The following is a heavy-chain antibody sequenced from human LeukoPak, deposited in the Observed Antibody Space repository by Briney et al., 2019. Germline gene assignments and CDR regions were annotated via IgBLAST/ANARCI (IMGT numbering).Heavy chain of an antibody. CDR1: GFTFSSYG. J-gene: IGHJ4*02. CDR3: AKSGEVRYYYGSGSYDY. Sequence: GGSLRLSCAASGFTFSSYGMHWVRQAPGKGLELVAVISYDGSNKYYADSVKGRFTISRDNSKNTLYLQMNSLRAEDTAVYYCAKSGEVRYYYGSGSYDYWGQGTLVTVSS. CDR2: ISYDGSNK. D-gene: IGHD3-10*01. V-gene: IGHV3-30*18.